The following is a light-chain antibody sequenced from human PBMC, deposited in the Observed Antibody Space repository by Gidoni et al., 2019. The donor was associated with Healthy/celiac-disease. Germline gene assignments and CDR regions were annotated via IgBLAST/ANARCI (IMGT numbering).Light chain of an antibody. CDR2: GNN. CDR1: SSNIGACYD. J-gene: IGLJ3*02. V-gene: IGLV1-40*01. CDR3: QSYDSSLTVWV. Sequence: QSVLTQSPSVSGAPGQRVPISCTGSSSNIGACYDVHWYQHLPGTAPKLLIYGNNNRPSGVPDRFSGSKSGTSAALAITGLQAEDEADYYCQSYDSSLTVWVFGGGTKLTVL.